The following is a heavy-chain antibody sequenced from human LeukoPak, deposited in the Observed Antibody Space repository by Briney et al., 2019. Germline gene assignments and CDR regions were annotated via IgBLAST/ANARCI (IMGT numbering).Heavy chain of an antibody. CDR1: GVSVSSYY. J-gene: IGHJ4*02. CDR2: IYYSGTT. D-gene: IGHD6-13*01. V-gene: IGHV4-59*02. Sequence: SETLSLTCTGSGVSVSSYYWSWIRQPPGNGVEWIGYIYYSGTTNYNPSLKSRVTISVDTSKNQFSLKLSSVTAADTAVYYCARGVYIAAAQYGYWGQGTLVTVSS. CDR3: ARGVYIAAAQYGY.